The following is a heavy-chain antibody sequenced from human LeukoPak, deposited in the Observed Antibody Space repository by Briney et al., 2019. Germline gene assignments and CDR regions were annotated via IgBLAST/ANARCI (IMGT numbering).Heavy chain of an antibody. Sequence: SETLSLTCTVSGGSISSSNYYWGWIRQPPGEGLEGIGYIYYSGSTYYTPSLRSRVTMSVDTSKNQFSLKLSSVTAADTAVYYCARYYSGSYGFDYWGQGTLVTVSS. CDR2: IYYSGST. V-gene: IGHV4-39*01. D-gene: IGHD1-26*01. CDR1: GGSISSSNYY. J-gene: IGHJ4*02. CDR3: ARYYSGSYGFDY.